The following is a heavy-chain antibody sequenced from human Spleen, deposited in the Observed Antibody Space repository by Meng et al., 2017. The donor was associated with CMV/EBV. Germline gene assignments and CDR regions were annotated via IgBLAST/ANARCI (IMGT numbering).Heavy chain of an antibody. CDR2: IIPIFGTA. J-gene: IGHJ4*02. CDR3: AREGGSLRDILTGYYRSYFDY. D-gene: IGHD3-9*01. V-gene: IGHV1-69*05. Sequence: YAISCVRQAPGQGLEWMGGIIPIFGTANYAQKFQGRVTITTDESTSTAYMELSSLRSEDTAVYYCAREGGSLRDILTGYYRSYFDYWGQGTLVTVSS. CDR1: YA.